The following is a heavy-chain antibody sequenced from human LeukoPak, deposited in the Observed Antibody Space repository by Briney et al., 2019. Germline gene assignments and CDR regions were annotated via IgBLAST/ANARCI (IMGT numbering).Heavy chain of an antibody. V-gene: IGHV3-30*02. CDR1: GFTFSSYG. D-gene: IGHD1-1*01. CDR2: MRSDGINK. CDR3: AKPSPGSVWNYFDY. Sequence: PGGSLRLSCAASGFTFSSYGMYWVRQAPGKGLEWVAYMRSDGINKYYADSVKGRFTISRDNSKNTLYLQMNSLRGEDTAVYFCAKPSPGSVWNYFDYWGQGTLVTVSS. J-gene: IGHJ4*02.